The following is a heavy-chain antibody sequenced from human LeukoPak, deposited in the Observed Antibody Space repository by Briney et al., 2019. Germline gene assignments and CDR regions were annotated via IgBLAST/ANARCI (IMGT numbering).Heavy chain of an antibody. CDR2: ISHSGSP. CDR1: GYSISSGYY. CDR3: AREGRENIAIGVD. D-gene: IGHD3-16*02. J-gene: IGHJ4*02. Sequence: SETLSLTCTVSGYSISSGYYWGWFRQTPGRGLEGIASISHSGSPYYDPSLKGRVTISEDLSRHLFSLTLDSVTAPDAAVYYCAREGRENIAIGVDWGQGALVTVSS. V-gene: IGHV4-38-2*02.